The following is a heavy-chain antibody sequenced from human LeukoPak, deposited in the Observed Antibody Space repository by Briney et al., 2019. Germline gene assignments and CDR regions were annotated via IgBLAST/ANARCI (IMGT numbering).Heavy chain of an antibody. J-gene: IGHJ4*02. CDR3: ARDQARTTTWYLYMNY. Sequence: ASVKVSCKASGYTFTGYYIHWVRQAPGQGLEWMGRLDPNSGGTNSAQKFQARVTMTRDTSITTAYMELSGLRSDDTAVYYCARDQARTTTWYLYMNYWGQGTLVTVSS. D-gene: IGHD3/OR15-3a*01. V-gene: IGHV1-2*06. CDR1: GYTFTGYY. CDR2: LDPNSGGT.